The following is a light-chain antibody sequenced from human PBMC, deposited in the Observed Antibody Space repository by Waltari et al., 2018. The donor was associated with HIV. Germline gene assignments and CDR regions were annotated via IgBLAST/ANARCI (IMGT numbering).Light chain of an antibody. CDR3: QSYDSSLSGSGV. CDR2: GNS. CDR1: SSNIGAGYD. J-gene: IGLJ3*02. V-gene: IGLV1-40*01. Sequence: QSVLTQPPSVSGAPGQRVTISCTGSSSNIGAGYDVHWYQQLPGTAPKLLIYGNSNGPSGVPDRFSGSNAGTSASLAITGLQAEDEADYYCQSYDSSLSGSGVFGGGTKLTVL.